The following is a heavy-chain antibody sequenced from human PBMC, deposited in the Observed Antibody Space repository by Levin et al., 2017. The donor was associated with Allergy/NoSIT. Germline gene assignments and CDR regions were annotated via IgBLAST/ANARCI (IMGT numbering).Heavy chain of an antibody. Sequence: SETLALTCTVSGASMSSSSFYWGWIRQPPGKGLEWIGSMYSSGTAYYNPSLKGRVTISLDTSENQFSLKLTSVTAAGKAVYYCARYGSSLLYAMDIWGQGTSVTVSS. V-gene: IGHV4-39*01. D-gene: IGHD1-26*01. CDR3: ARYGSSLLYAMDI. CDR1: GASMSSSSFY. CDR2: MYSSGTA. J-gene: IGHJ6*02.